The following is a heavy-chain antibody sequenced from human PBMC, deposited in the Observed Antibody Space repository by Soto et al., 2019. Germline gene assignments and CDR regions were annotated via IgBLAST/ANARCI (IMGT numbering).Heavy chain of an antibody. CDR2: IWYDGSNK. CDR1: GFTFSSYG. Sequence: GGSLRLSCAASGFTFSSYGMHWARQAPGKGLEWVAVIWYDGSNKYYADSVKGRFTISRDNSKNTLYLQMNSLRAEDTAVYYCAREEVVVVPAARHYYGMDVWGQGTTVTVSS. J-gene: IGHJ6*02. D-gene: IGHD2-2*01. V-gene: IGHV3-33*01. CDR3: AREEVVVVPAARHYYGMDV.